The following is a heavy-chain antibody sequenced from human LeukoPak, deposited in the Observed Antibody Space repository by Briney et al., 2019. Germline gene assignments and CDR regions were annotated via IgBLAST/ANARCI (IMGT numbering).Heavy chain of an antibody. J-gene: IGHJ4*02. CDR3: ARDPQDSSSWYFDY. CDR2: IRYDGSNK. Sequence: GGSLSLSCAASGFTFSSYGMHWVRQAPGKGLEGVAFIRYDGSNKYYADSVKGRFTISRDNAKNSLYLQMNSLRAEDTAVYYCARDPQDSSSWYFDYWGQGTLVTVSS. V-gene: IGHV3-30*02. D-gene: IGHD6-13*01. CDR1: GFTFSSYG.